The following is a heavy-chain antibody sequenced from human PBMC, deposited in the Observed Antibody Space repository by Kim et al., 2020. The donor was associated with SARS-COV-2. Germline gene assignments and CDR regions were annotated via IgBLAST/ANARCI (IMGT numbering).Heavy chain of an antibody. V-gene: IGHV5-10-1*01. D-gene: IGHD2-2*01. CDR1: GYSFTSYW. J-gene: IGHJ6*02. Sequence: GESLKISCKGSGYSFTSYWISWVRQMPGKGLEWMGRIDPSDSYTNYSPSFQGHVTISADKSISTAYLQWSSLKASDTAMYYCATRRPYCSSTSCYLSQGGMDVWGQGTTVTVSS. CDR2: IDPSDSYT. CDR3: ATRRPYCSSTSCYLSQGGMDV.